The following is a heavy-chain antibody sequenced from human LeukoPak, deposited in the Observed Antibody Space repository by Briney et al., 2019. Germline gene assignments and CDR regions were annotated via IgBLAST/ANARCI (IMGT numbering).Heavy chain of an antibody. V-gene: IGHV1-2*02. CDR1: GYTFTGYY. D-gene: IGHD3-9*01. CDR3: ARSTGYLVNWFDL. Sequence: ASVKVSCKASGYTFTGYYMHWVRQAPGQGLEWMGWINPNSGGTNYAQKFQGRVTMTRDTSISTAYMELSRLRSDDTAVYYCARSTGYLVNWFDLWGQGTLVTVSS. J-gene: IGHJ5*02. CDR2: INPNSGGT.